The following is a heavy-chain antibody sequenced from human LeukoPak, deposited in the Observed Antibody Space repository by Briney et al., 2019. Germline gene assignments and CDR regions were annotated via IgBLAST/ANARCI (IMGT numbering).Heavy chain of an antibody. CDR1: DVSISNYY. CDR2: LYIGRDT. Sequence: SETLSLTCTVSDVSISNYYWTWIRQPAGKGLEWIGRLYIGRDTDYNPSLKSRATMSVDTSNYQFSLRLTSVTAADTAIYYCARESRVFIGDGYYLDSWGPGTLITVAS. V-gene: IGHV4-4*07. J-gene: IGHJ4*02. D-gene: IGHD3-3*01. CDR3: ARESRVFIGDGYYLDS.